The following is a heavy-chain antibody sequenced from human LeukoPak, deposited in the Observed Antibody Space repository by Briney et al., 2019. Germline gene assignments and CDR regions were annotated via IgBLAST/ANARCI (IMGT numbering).Heavy chain of an antibody. CDR1: GGSISSYY. V-gene: IGHV4-59*08. Sequence: PSETLSLTCTVSGGSISSYYRSWIRQPPGKGLEWIGYIYYSGSTNYNPSLKSRVTISVDTSKNQFSLKLSSVTAADTAVYYCARRRGYFDYWGQGTLVTVSS. CDR2: IYYSGST. CDR3: ARRRGYFDY. J-gene: IGHJ4*02. D-gene: IGHD3-16*01.